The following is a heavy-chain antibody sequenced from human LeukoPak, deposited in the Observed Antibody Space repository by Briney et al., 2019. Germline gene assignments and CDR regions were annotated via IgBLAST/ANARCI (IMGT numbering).Heavy chain of an antibody. D-gene: IGHD3-3*01. CDR2: INTNTGSP. V-gene: IGHV7-4-1*02. Sequence: GASVKVSCKASGYTFSTYPMNWVRQAPGQGLEWMGWINTNTGSPTYAQGLTGRFVFSLDTSVSTAYLQISSLKAEDTAVYYCARTYYDFWSGYYIDYYGMDVWGQGTTVTVSS. J-gene: IGHJ6*02. CDR1: GYTFSTYP. CDR3: ARTYYDFWSGYYIDYYGMDV.